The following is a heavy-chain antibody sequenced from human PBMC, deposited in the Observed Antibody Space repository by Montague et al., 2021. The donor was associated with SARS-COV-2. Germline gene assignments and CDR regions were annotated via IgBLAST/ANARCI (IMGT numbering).Heavy chain of an antibody. Sequence: SETLSLTCSVSGGSISTYHWSWIRLPPGKGLEWLAFLYYSWSSHYNSSPNRQVTISVDTSKNELSLKLSSVSAADTAVSFCAGHPFKSPCDSRPFDSWGQGAPVIVSS. CDR2: LYYSWSS. D-gene: IGHD2-21*01. J-gene: IGHJ5*01. CDR1: GGSISTYH. CDR3: AGHPFKSPCDSRPFDS. V-gene: IGHV4-59*08.